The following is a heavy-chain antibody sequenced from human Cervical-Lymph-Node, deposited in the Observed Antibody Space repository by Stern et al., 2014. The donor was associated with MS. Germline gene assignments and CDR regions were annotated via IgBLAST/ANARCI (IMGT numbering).Heavy chain of an antibody. Sequence: VQLVESGGGVVQPGRSLRLSCVASGFTFSSYDMHWVRQAPGKGLEWVAVMWNDGSNKYYADSVKGRFTISRDNSKNTLFLEMNSLRAEDTAVYYCARDGLGYGCNSRRFDYWGQGTLVTVSS. CDR3: ARDGLGYGCNSRRFDY. CDR1: GFTFSSYD. V-gene: IGHV3-33*01. D-gene: IGHD4-23*01. CDR2: MWNDGSNK. J-gene: IGHJ4*02.